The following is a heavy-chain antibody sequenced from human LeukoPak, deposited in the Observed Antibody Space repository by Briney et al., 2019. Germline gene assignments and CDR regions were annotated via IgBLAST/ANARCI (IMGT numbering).Heavy chain of an antibody. V-gene: IGHV4-34*01. CDR1: GGSFSGYY. CDR3: ARGSEAFDI. Sequence: PSETLSLTCAVYGGSFSGYYWSWIRQPPGKGLEWIGEINHSGSTNYNPSLKSRVTISVDTSKNQFSLKLSSVTAADTAVYYCARGSEAFDIWGRGTMVTVSS. CDR2: INHSGST. J-gene: IGHJ3*02.